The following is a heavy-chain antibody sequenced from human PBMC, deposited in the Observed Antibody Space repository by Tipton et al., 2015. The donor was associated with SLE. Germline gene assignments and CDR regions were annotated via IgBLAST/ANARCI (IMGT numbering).Heavy chain of an antibody. CDR1: GGSFSGYY. CDR3: ARGIGAFDI. CDR2: INHSGRT. Sequence: TLSLTCAVYGGSFSGYYWSWIRQPLGRGLEWIGEINHSGRTNYKSSLKSRVTISVDTSKNQFSLKLSSVTAADTAVYYCARGIGAFDIWGQGTMVTVSS. V-gene: IGHV4-34*01. J-gene: IGHJ3*02.